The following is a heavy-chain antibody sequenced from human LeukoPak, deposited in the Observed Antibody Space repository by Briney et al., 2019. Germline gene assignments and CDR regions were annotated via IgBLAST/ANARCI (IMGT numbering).Heavy chain of an antibody. Sequence: PGGSLRLSCAASGFTFSSYGMHWVRQAPGKGLEWVAFIRYDGSNKYYADSVKGRFTISRDNSKNTLYLQMNSLRAEDTAVYYCAKEVEMASISLEVGYWGQGTLVTVSS. CDR1: GFTFSSYG. CDR2: IRYDGSNK. V-gene: IGHV3-30*02. CDR3: AKEVEMASISLEVGY. D-gene: IGHD5-24*01. J-gene: IGHJ4*02.